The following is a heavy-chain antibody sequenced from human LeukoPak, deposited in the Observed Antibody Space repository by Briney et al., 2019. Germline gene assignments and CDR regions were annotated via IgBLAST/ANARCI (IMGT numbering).Heavy chain of an antibody. CDR1: GYTFTSYD. J-gene: IGHJ4*02. CDR2: MNPNSGNT. CDR3: ARGNIAAAEYYFDY. V-gene: IGHV1-8*01. D-gene: IGHD6-13*01. Sequence: ASVKVSCKASGYTFTSYDINWVRQATGQGLEWMGWMNPNSGNTGYAQKFQGRVTMTRNTSISTAYMELSSLRSEDTAEYYCARGNIAAAEYYFDYWGQGTLVTVSS.